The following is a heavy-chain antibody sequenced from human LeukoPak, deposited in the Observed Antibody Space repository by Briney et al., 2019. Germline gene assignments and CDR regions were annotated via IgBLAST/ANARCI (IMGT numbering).Heavy chain of an antibody. D-gene: IGHD4-17*01. CDR1: GFTLSSYW. CDR2: IKQDGREK. Sequence: TGGSLRLSCAASGFTLSSYWMSWVRQAPGKGLEWVANIKQDGREKYYVACVKGRFTISRDNAKNSLYLQMNSLRAEDTAVYYCARADYGDYAYSYWGQGTLVTVSS. J-gene: IGHJ4*02. CDR3: ARADYGDYAYSY. V-gene: IGHV3-7*01.